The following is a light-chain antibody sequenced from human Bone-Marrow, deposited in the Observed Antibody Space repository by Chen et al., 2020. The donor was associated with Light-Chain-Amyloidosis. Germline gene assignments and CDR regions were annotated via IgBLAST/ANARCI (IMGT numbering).Light chain of an antibody. J-gene: IGLJ1*01. CDR2: EVT. V-gene: IGLV2-14*01. Sequence: QPALPQPPPWPGSPGQSITTPSTGTSSDVGGDNHVSWYQQHPDKAPKLMIYEVTNRPSWVPDRFSGSKSDNTASLTISGLQTEDEADYFCSSYTITNTLVFGSGTRVTVL. CDR3: SSYTITNTLV. CDR1: SSDVGGDNH.